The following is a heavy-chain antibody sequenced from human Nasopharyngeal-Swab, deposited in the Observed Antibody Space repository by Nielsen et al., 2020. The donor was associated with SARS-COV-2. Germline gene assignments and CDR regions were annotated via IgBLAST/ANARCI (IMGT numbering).Heavy chain of an antibody. D-gene: IGHD3-3*01. CDR1: GGTFSSYA. Sequence: SVKVPCKASGGTFSSYAISWVRPAPGQGLEWMGGIIPIFGTANYAQKFQGRVTITADKSTSTAYMELSSLRSEDTAVYYCARDKGLRFLEWLPLKGFTGWFDPWGQGTLVTVSS. V-gene: IGHV1-69*06. J-gene: IGHJ5*02. CDR2: IIPIFGTA. CDR3: ARDKGLRFLEWLPLKGFTGWFDP.